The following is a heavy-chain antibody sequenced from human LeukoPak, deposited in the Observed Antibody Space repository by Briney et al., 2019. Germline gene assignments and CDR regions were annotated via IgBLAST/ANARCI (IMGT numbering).Heavy chain of an antibody. Sequence: GGSLRLSCAASGFTFSSYAMSCVRQAPGKGLEWVSAISGSGGSTYYADSVKGRFTISRDNSKNTLYLQMNSLRAEDTAVYYCAKAVTYGSGRRDYWGQGPLVTVSS. CDR3: AKAVTYGSGRRDY. CDR2: ISGSGGST. J-gene: IGHJ4*02. CDR1: GFTFSSYA. D-gene: IGHD3-10*01. V-gene: IGHV3-23*01.